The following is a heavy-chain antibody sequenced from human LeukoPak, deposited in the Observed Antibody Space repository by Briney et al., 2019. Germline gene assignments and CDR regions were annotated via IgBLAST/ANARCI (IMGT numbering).Heavy chain of an antibody. J-gene: IGHJ4*02. CDR2: ITQDGSST. CDR1: GIIFRSYW. V-gene: IGHV3-74*01. Sequence: EGSLRLSCTTSGIIFRSYWIHWVRQAPGKGLVWVSHITQDGSSTFYADSVKGRFTTSRDNAKNTVFLQMNSLTAEDTGVYYCATDDYRGLGYWGQGILVTVSS. D-gene: IGHD4-11*01. CDR3: ATDDYRGLGY.